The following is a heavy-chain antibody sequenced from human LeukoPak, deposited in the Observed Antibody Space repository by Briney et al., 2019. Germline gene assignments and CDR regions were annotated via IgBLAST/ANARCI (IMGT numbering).Heavy chain of an antibody. CDR1: GDSISSSSYY. J-gene: IGHJ4*02. Sequence: SETLSLTCTVSGDSISSSSYYWGWIRQPPGKGLEWIGSIYYSGSTYYNPSLKSRVTISVDTSKNQFSLKLSSVTAADTAVYFCARVPVGYCDGGTCWFDYWGQGTLVTVSS. V-gene: IGHV4-39*01. CDR2: IYYSGST. CDR3: ARVPVGYCDGGTCWFDY. D-gene: IGHD2-15*01.